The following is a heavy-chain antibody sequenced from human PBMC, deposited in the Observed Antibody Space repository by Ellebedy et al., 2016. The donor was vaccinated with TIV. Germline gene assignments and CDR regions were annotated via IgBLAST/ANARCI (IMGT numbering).Heavy chain of an antibody. D-gene: IGHD3-22*01. J-gene: IGHJ4*02. CDR3: ARGPPYDSSGYYYFDY. Sequence: MPSETLSLTCTVSGGSISSYYRSCIRQPPGKGLEWIGYIYYSGSTNYNPSLTSRVTISVDTSKNQFSLKLSSVTAADTAVYYCARGPPYDSSGYYYFDYWGQGTLVTVSS. CDR1: GGSISSYY. CDR2: IYYSGST. V-gene: IGHV4-59*01.